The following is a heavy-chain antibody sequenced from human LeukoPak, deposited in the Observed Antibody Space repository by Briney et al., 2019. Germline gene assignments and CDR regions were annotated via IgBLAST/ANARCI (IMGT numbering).Heavy chain of an antibody. V-gene: IGHV4-31*03. D-gene: IGHD3-22*01. Sequence: SETLSLTCTVSGGSISSGGYYWSWIRQHPGKGLEWIGYIYYSGSTYYNPSLKSRVTISVDTSKNQFSLKLSSVTAADTAVHYCARSWLGAFDIWGQGTMVTVSS. CDR1: GGSISSGGYY. CDR2: IYYSGST. CDR3: ARSWLGAFDI. J-gene: IGHJ3*02.